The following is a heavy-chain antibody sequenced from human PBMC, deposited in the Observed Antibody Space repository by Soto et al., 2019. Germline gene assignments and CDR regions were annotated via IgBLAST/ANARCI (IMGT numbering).Heavy chain of an antibody. Sequence: ASETLSLTCAVYGGSFSGYYWSWIRQPPGKGLEWIGEINHSGSTNYNPSLKSRVTISVDTSKNQFSLKLSSVTAADTAVYYCARDNFKYEYYFDYWGQGTLVTVSS. V-gene: IGHV4-34*01. D-gene: IGHD1-20*01. CDR2: INHSGST. CDR1: GGSFSGYY. CDR3: ARDNFKYEYYFDY. J-gene: IGHJ4*02.